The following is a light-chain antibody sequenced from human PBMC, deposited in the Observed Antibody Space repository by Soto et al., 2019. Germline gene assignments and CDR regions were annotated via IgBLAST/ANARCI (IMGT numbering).Light chain of an antibody. CDR1: QNIFSF. CDR2: AAS. V-gene: IGKV1-39*01. CDR3: QQSYSVPHT. J-gene: IGKJ2*01. Sequence: DIQMTQPPSSLSASVGDSVTITCRASQNIFSFLGWYQHKPGKAPELLIYAASSLRSGVPSRFSGRGSGTDFALTISNLQPEDSATFYCQQSYSVPHTFGQGTKLEIK.